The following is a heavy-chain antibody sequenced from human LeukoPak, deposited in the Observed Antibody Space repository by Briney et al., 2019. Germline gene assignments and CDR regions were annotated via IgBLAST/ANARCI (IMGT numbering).Heavy chain of an antibody. Sequence: ASVKVCCKASGYTFTGYYMHWVRQAPGQGLEWMGWINPNSGGTNCAQKFQGRVTMTRDTSISTAYMELSRLRSDDTAVYYCARLYYYDSSGDDYWGQGTLVTVSS. CDR3: ARLYYYDSSGDDY. D-gene: IGHD3-22*01. CDR1: GYTFTGYY. J-gene: IGHJ4*02. V-gene: IGHV1-2*02. CDR2: INPNSGGT.